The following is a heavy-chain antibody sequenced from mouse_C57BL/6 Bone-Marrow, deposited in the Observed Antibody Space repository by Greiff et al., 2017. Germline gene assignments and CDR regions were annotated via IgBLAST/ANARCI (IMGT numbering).Heavy chain of an antibody. CDR3: ARRHGSSLFAY. CDR1: GFTFSDYG. J-gene: IGHJ3*01. CDR2: ISSGSSTI. D-gene: IGHD1-1*01. Sequence: EVQLVESGGGLVKPGGSLKLSCAASGFTFSDYGMHWVRQAPEKGLEWVAYISSGSSTIYYADTVKGRFTITRDNAKNTLFLQMTSLRSEDTAMYYCARRHGSSLFAYWGQGTLVTVAA. V-gene: IGHV5-17*01.